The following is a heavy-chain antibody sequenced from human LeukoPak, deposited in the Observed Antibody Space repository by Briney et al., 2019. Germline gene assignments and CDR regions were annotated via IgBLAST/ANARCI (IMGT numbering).Heavy chain of an antibody. CDR2: INHSGST. D-gene: IGHD3-10*01. J-gene: IGHJ4*02. CDR1: GGSFSGNY. CDR3: ARCMVRGVIDYFDY. Sequence: PSETLSLSCAVYGGSFSGNYWIWIRQPPGKGLEWIGEINHSGSTNYNPSLKSRVTISVDKSKNQFSLKLSSVTAADTAVYYCARCMVRGVIDYFDYWGQGTLVTVSS. V-gene: IGHV4-34*01.